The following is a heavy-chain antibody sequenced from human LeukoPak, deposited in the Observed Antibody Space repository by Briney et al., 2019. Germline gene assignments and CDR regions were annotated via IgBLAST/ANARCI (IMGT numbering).Heavy chain of an antibody. CDR1: GGSISTYY. D-gene: IGHD5-12*01. CDR2: IYHSGRT. V-gene: IGHV4-59*01. Sequence: PSETLSLTFTLSGGSISTYYWSWLRQPPGKGLEWIGYIYHSGRTNYNPSLKSRVTISVDTSKNQFSLKLSSVTAADTAVYYCARGGGYASPIGYWGQGALVTVSS. J-gene: IGHJ4*02. CDR3: ARGGGYASPIGY.